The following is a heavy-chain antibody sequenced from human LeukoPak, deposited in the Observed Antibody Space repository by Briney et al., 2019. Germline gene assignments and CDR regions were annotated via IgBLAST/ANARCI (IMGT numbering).Heavy chain of an antibody. CDR2: IYSSSRYI. Sequence: VGSLRLSCAASGFTFSSYSMNWVPPAPGKGREWGSSIYSSSRYIYYADSVKGRFTISRDNAKNSLYQQMNSLRAEDTAVYYCARVGASSVGAACLFDYWGQGTLVTVSS. J-gene: IGHJ4*02. CDR3: ARVGASSVGAACLFDY. CDR1: GFTFSSYS. D-gene: IGHD6-13*01. V-gene: IGHV3-21*01.